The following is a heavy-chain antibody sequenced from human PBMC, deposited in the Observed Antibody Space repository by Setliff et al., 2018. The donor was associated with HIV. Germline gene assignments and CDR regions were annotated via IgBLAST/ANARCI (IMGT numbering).Heavy chain of an antibody. Sequence: ASVKVSCKASGYTFTSYDINWVRQATGQGLEWMGWMNPNSGDTGYAQKYYVDSVKGRFTIPRDNAKNSLNLQINSLRVEDTAIYFCARGGSDSSWWWHIWGQGTMVTVSS. J-gene: IGHJ3*02. D-gene: IGHD6-13*01. CDR3: ARGGSDSSWWWHI. CDR2: MNPNSGDT. CDR1: GYTFTSYD. V-gene: IGHV1-8*02.